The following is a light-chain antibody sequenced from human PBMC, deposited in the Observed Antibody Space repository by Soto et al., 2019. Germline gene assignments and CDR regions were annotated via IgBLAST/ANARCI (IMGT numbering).Light chain of an antibody. CDR1: SSDVGAYNS. CDR2: EVS. J-gene: IGLJ1*01. CDR3: SSYTSSSTLV. Sequence: QSALTQPASLSGAPGQSITISCTGTSSDVGAYNSVSWYQQHPGKAPQLMIYEVSNRPSGVSNRFSGSKSGNTASLTISGLQAEDEADYYCSSYTSSSTLVFGTGTKVTVL. V-gene: IGLV2-14*01.